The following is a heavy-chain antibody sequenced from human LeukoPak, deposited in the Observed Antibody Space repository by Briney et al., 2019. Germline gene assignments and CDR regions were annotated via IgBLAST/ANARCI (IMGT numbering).Heavy chain of an antibody. CDR1: GYTFTSYD. J-gene: IGHJ4*02. V-gene: IGHV1-18*01. D-gene: IGHD3-22*01. CDR3: HLSSGYSDY. Sequence: GASVKVSCKASGYTFTSYDINWVRQATGQGLEWMGWISAYNGNTNYAQRLQGRVTMTTDTSTSTAYMELRSLRSDDTAVYYCHLSSGYSDYWGQGTLVTVSS. CDR2: ISAYNGNT.